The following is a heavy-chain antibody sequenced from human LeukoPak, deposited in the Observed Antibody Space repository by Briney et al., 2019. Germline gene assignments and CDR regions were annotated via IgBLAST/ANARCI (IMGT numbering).Heavy chain of an antibody. CDR2: IYHNGST. CDR1: GDSIRSINW. CDR3: ARVGYGLDF. J-gene: IGHJ4*02. Sequence: SETLSLTCAVSGDSIRSINWWSWVRQPPGKGLEWIGEIYHNGSTKYNPSLKSRVTISVDKSKNQFSLNMTSVTVADTAVYYCARVGYGLDFWGQGTLVTVSS. V-gene: IGHV4-4*02. D-gene: IGHD5-18*01.